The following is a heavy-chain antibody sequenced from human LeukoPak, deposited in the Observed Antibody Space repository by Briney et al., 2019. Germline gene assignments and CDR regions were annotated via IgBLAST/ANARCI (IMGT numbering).Heavy chain of an antibody. J-gene: IGHJ6*03. Sequence: PSETLSLTCAVYGGSFSGYYWSWIRQPPGKGLEWIGEINHSGSTNYNPSLKSRVTISVDTSKNQFSLKLSSVTAADTAVYYCARGIVVPGGWYRGAYYYYYMDVWGKGTTVTVSS. CDR2: INHSGST. CDR3: ARGIVVPGGWYRGAYYYYYMDV. V-gene: IGHV4-34*01. CDR1: GGSFSGYY. D-gene: IGHD6-19*01.